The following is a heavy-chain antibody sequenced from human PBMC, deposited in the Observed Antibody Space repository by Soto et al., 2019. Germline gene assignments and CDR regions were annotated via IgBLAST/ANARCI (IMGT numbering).Heavy chain of an antibody. CDR3: TTAETAMVYGYYYYYGMDV. J-gene: IGHJ6*02. D-gene: IGHD5-18*01. CDR2: IKSKTDGGTT. CDR1: GFTFSNDW. Sequence: GGSLRLSCAASGFTFSNDWMSWVRQAPGKGLEWVGRIKSKTDGGTTDYAAPVRGRFTISRDDSKNTLYLQMNSLKTEDTAVYYCTTAETAMVYGYYYYYGMDVWRQGTTVTVAS. V-gene: IGHV3-15*01.